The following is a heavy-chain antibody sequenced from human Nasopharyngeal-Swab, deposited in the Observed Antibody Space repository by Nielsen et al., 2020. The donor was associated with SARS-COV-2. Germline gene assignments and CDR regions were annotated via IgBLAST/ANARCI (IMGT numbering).Heavy chain of an antibody. V-gene: IGHV3-30*03. J-gene: IGHJ4*02. CDR2: ISYDGSNK. CDR3: TTGHTR. Sequence: GESLKISCAASGFTFSSYGMHWVRQAPGKGLEWVAVISYDGSNKYYADSVKGRFTISRDNSKNTLYLQMNSLKTEDTAVYYCTTGHTRWGQGTLVTVSS. CDR1: GFTFSSYG. D-gene: IGHD2-15*01.